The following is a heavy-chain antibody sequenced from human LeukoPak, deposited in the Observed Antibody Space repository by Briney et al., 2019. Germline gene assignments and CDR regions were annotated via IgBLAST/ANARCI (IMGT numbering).Heavy chain of an antibody. J-gene: IGHJ4*02. V-gene: IGHV1-46*01. Sequence: ASVKVSCKVSGYTLTELSMHWVRQAPGQGLEWMGMIYPRDGSTSYAQKFQGRITVTRDTSTSTVHMELSGLRSEDTAVYYCARDQEAFDYWGQGTLVTVSS. CDR3: ARDQEAFDY. CDR2: IYPRDGST. CDR1: GYTLTELS.